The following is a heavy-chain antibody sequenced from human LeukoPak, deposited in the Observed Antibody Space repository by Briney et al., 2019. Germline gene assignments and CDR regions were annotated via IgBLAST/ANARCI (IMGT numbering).Heavy chain of an antibody. J-gene: IGHJ4*02. CDR2: IYPGDSDT. Sequence: GESLKISCKGSGYSFTSYWIGWVRQMPGKGLEWMGIIYPGDSDTRYSPSFQGQVTISADKPISTAYLQWSSLKASDTAMYYCARTITMVRGVFDYWGQGTLVTVSS. V-gene: IGHV5-51*04. CDR1: GYSFTSYW. CDR3: ARTITMVRGVFDY. D-gene: IGHD3-10*01.